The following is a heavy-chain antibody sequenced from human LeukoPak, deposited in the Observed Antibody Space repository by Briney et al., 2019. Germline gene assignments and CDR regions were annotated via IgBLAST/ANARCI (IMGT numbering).Heavy chain of an antibody. J-gene: IGHJ4*02. CDR2: ISSSGSTI. CDR1: GFTFSSYE. Sequence: GGSLRLSCAASGFTFSSYEMNWARQARGKGLEFVSYISSSGSTIYYADSVKGRFTISRDNAKNSLYLQMNSLRAEDTAVYYCAVATIKDYFDYWGQGTLVTVSS. CDR3: AVATIKDYFDY. V-gene: IGHV3-48*03. D-gene: IGHD5-24*01.